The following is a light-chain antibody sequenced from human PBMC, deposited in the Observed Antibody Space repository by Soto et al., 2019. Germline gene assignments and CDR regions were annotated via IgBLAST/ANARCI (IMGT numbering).Light chain of an antibody. Sequence: EIVLTQSPATLSVSPGERATLSCRASQSVSSSYLSWYQQKPGRSPSLLIYGASSSATGIPDRFSGSGSGTDFTLTISRLEPEDFAVYYCQQYGSSPWTFGQGTKVDIK. CDR3: QQYGSSPWT. CDR1: QSVSSSY. J-gene: IGKJ1*01. CDR2: GAS. V-gene: IGKV3-20*01.